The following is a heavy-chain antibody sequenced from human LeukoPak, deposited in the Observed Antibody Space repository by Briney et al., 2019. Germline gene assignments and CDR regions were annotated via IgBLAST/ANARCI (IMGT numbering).Heavy chain of an antibody. CDR1: GFTFSTYA. CDR2: ISSSGDST. Sequence: PGRSLRLSCAASGFTFSTYAMSWARQAPGKGLEWVSCISSSGDSTFYADPVKDPFPISRDNSRNTLYLQMSRLRAEDTAIYYCAKDRPNYHESNGHYYRPNGDYWGQGTLVTVSS. V-gene: IGHV3-23*01. CDR3: AKDRPNYHESNGHYYRPNGDY. J-gene: IGHJ4*02. D-gene: IGHD3-22*01.